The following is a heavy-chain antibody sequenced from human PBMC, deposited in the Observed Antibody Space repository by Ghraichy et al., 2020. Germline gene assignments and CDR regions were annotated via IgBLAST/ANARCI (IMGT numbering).Heavy chain of an antibody. Sequence: SETLSLTCAVYGGSFSGYYWSWIRQPPGKGLEWIGEINHSGSTNYNPSLKSRVTISVDTSKNQFSLKLSSVTAADTAVYYCARSIAVAGRSVDYWGQGTLVTVSS. CDR1: GGSFSGYY. CDR3: ARSIAVAGRSVDY. D-gene: IGHD6-19*01. CDR2: INHSGST. J-gene: IGHJ4*02. V-gene: IGHV4-34*01.